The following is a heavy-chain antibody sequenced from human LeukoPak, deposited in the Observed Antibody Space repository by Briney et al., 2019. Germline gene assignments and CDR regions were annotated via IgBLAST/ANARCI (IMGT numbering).Heavy chain of an antibody. D-gene: IGHD3-3*01. CDR2: IYYSGST. Sequence: SETLSLTCTVSGGSISSYYWSWIRQPPGKGLEWIGYIYYSGSTNYNPSLKSRVTISVDTSKNQFSLKLSSVTAADTAVYYCARASITIFGVVPNAFDIWGQETMVTVSS. V-gene: IGHV4-59*01. CDR1: GGSISSYY. CDR3: ARASITIFGVVPNAFDI. J-gene: IGHJ3*02.